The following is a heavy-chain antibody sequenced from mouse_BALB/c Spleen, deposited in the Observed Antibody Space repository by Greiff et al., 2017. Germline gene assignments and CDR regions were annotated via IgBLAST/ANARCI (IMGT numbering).Heavy chain of an antibody. CDR3: ARWGLFAY. Sequence: DVKLQESGAELVRPGALVKLSCKASGFNIKDYYMHWVKQRPEQGLEWIGWIDPENGNTIYDPKFQGKASITADTSSNTAYLQLSSLTSEDTAVYYCARWGLFAYWGQGTLVTVSA. CDR2: IDPENGNT. CDR1: GFNIKDYY. V-gene: IGHV14-1*02. J-gene: IGHJ3*01. D-gene: IGHD6-1*01.